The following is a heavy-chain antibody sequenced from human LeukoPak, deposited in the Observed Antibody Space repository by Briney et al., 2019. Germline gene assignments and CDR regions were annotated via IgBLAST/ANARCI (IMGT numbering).Heavy chain of an antibody. V-gene: IGHV4-39*07. Sequence: SETLSLTCTVSGVSISSSNYYWGWIRQPPGKGLDWIGSIYSSGTTYYNPSLRSRVTISVDTSKNQFSLKLSSVAAADTAVYYCARGVPPAYYYDSSGYSDPFDYWGQGTLVTVSS. D-gene: IGHD3-22*01. J-gene: IGHJ4*02. CDR3: ARGVPPAYYYDSSGYSDPFDY. CDR1: GVSISSSNYY. CDR2: IYSSGTT.